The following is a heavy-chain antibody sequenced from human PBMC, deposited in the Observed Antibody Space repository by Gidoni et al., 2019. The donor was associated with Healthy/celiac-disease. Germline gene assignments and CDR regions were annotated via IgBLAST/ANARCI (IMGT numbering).Heavy chain of an antibody. J-gene: IGHJ4*02. CDR3: AKDFNAHYVWGSYRYFDY. Sequence: EVQLLESGGGLVQPGGSLRLSCAASGFTFSSYAMSWVRQAPGKGLEWVSAISGSGGSTYYADSVKGRFTISRDNSKNTLYLQMNSLRAEDTAVYYCAKDFNAHYVWGSYRYFDYWGQGTLVTVSS. V-gene: IGHV3-23*01. CDR1: GFTFSSYA. D-gene: IGHD3-16*02. CDR2: ISGSGGST.